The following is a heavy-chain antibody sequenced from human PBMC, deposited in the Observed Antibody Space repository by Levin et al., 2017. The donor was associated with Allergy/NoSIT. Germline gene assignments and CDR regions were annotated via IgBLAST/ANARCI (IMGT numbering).Heavy chain of an antibody. V-gene: IGHV5-51*01. CDR2: IYPGDSDT. Sequence: PGGSLRLSCKGSGYSFTSYWVGWVRQMPGKGLEWMGIIYPGDSDTRYSPSFEGQVTISADRTISTAYLQWSSLQASDTAMYYCARRPIAAADYWGQGTPVTVSS. J-gene: IGHJ4*02. D-gene: IGHD6-13*01. CDR1: GYSFTSYW. CDR3: ARRPIAAADY.